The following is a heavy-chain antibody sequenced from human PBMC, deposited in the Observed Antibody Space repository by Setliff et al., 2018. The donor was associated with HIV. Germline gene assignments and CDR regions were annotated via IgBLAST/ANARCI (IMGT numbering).Heavy chain of an antibody. D-gene: IGHD2-2*01. Sequence: GGSLRLSCVASGFSFSNYGMHWVRQAPGKGLEWVAVMLYDGSDRKYADSVKGRFTISRDNSKKTLYLQMDSLRPEDTAVYYCAKARSEYQLMPWYYYMDVWGQGTTVTVS. CDR3: AKARSEYQLMPWYYYMDV. J-gene: IGHJ6*03. CDR1: GFSFSNYG. V-gene: IGHV3-30*18. CDR2: MLYDGSDR.